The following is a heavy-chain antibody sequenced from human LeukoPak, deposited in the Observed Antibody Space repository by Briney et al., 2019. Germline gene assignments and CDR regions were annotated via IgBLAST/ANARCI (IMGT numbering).Heavy chain of an antibody. J-gene: IGHJ4*02. D-gene: IGHD1/OR15-1a*01. CDR3: SSSGSRGVLRTTFDY. Sequence: SETLSLTCTVSGGSISSSSYYWGWIRQPPGKGLEWIGSIYYSGSTYYNPSLKSRVTISVDTSKNQFSLKLSSVTAADTAVYYCSSSGSRGVLRTTFDYWGQGTLVTVSS. V-gene: IGHV4-39*07. CDR2: IYYSGST. CDR1: GGSISSSSYY.